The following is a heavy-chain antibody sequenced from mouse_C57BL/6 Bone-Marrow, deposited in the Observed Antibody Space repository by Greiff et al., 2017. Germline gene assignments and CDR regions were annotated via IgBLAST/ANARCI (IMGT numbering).Heavy chain of an antibody. V-gene: IGHV14-4*01. CDR1: GFNIKDDY. CDR2: IDPENGDT. D-gene: IGHD1-1*01. J-gene: IGHJ3*01. Sequence: VQLKQSGAELVRPGASVKLSCTASGFNIKDDYMHWVKQRPEQGLEWIGWIDPENGDTEYASKFQGKATITAATSSNTAYLQLSSLTSEDTAVYCCTPHYGSSAYWGQGTLVTVSA. CDR3: TPHYGSSAY.